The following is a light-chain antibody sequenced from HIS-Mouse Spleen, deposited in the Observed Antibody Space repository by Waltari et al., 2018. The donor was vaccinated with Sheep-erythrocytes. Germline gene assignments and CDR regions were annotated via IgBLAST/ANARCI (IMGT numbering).Light chain of an antibody. V-gene: IGLV2-8*01. CDR2: EVS. CDR1: SRDVGGYNY. Sequence: QSALTQPPSASGSPGQSVTISCTGTSRDVGGYNYVSWYQQHPGKAPKLMIYEVSKRPSGVPDRFSGSKSGNTASLTVSGLQAEDEADYYCQAWDSSTVVFGGGTKLTVL. CDR3: QAWDSSTVV. J-gene: IGLJ2*01.